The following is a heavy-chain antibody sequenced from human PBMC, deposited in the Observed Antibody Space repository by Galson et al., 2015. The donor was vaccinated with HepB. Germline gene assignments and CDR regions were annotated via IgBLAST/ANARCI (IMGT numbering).Heavy chain of an antibody. D-gene: IGHD3-22*01. CDR3: ARGSHSSGSFDV. V-gene: IGHV3-30*01. J-gene: IGHJ3*01. CDR2: ISYDGTTH. CDR1: GFMFNTYG. Sequence: SLRLSCAASGFMFNTYGMHWVRQAPGKGLEWIAVISYDGTTHYYADSVKGRITISRDNSKNTLYLQMNNLRLADTAVYYCARGSHSSGSFDVWGQGTMVTASS.